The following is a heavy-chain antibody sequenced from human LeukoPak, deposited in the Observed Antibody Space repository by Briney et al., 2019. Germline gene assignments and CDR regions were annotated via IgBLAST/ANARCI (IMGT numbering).Heavy chain of an antibody. CDR3: ARLVGANAFDI. Sequence: PGGSLRLSCAASGFTFSSYWMHWVRQAPGKGLVWVSRINTDGSSTSYADSVKGRFTISRDNAKNTLYLQMNSLRAEDTAVYYCARLVGANAFDIWGQGTMVTVSS. CDR2: INTDGSST. J-gene: IGHJ3*02. V-gene: IGHV3-74*01. D-gene: IGHD1-26*01. CDR1: GFTFSSYW.